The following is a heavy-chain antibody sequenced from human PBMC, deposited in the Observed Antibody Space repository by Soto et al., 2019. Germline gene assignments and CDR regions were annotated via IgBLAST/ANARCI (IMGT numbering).Heavy chain of an antibody. CDR1: GFTFSSYG. CDR3: AKDSAITIFGVVLDY. D-gene: IGHD3-3*01. J-gene: IGHJ4*02. Sequence: GGSLRRSCAASGFTFSSYGMHWVRQSPGKGLEWVAVISYDGSNKYYADSVKGRFTISRDNSKNTLYLQMNSLRAEDTAVYYCAKDSAITIFGVVLDYWGQGTLVTVSS. CDR2: ISYDGSNK. V-gene: IGHV3-30*18.